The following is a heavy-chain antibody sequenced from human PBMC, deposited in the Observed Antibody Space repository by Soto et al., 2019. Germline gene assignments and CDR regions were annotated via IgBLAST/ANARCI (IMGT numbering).Heavy chain of an antibody. V-gene: IGHV4-30-4*01. CDR1: CGSISSDYYY. J-gene: IGHJ6*02. D-gene: IGHD3-3*01. CDR3: ARVTESLGVYGMDV. CDR2: IYYSGST. Sequence: PSETLSLTCTDSCGSISSDYYYWSWIRQPPGKGLEWIGYIYYSGSTFYNPSLKSRVTISVDTSKNQFPLKLSSVTAADTAVYYCARVTESLGVYGMDVWGQGTTVTVSS.